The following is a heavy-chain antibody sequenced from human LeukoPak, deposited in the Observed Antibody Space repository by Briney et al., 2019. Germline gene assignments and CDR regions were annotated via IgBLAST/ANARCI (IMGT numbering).Heavy chain of an antibody. V-gene: IGHV4-59*01. Sequence: SETLSLTCTVSGGSISSYYWSWIRQPPGKGLEWIGYIYYSGSTNYNPSLKSRVTISVDTSKNQFSLKLSSVTAADTAVYYCARGGWGDYDDFWSGYYRDQPYYFDYWGQGTLVTVSS. CDR2: IYYSGST. CDR1: GGSISSYY. D-gene: IGHD3-3*01. CDR3: ARGGWGDYDDFWSGYYRDQPYYFDY. J-gene: IGHJ4*02.